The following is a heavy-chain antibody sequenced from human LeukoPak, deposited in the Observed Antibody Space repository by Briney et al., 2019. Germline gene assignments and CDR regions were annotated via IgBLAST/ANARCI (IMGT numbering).Heavy chain of an antibody. CDR1: GYSFTSYW. CDR3: ARHYCSGGSCYQALDY. D-gene: IGHD2-15*01. Sequence: GESLKISCKGSGYSFTSYWIGWVRQMPGKGLEWMGIIYPGDSDTRYSPSFQGQVTISADKSISTAYLQWSSLKASDTAMYYCARHYCSGGSCYQALDYWGQGTLVTVSS. J-gene: IGHJ4*02. CDR2: IYPGDSDT. V-gene: IGHV5-51*01.